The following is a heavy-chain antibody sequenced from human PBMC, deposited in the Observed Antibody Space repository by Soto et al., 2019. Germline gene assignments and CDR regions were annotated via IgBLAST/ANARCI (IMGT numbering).Heavy chain of an antibody. CDR3: AKPLGSNTHFIESRRPFDF. V-gene: IGHV3-23*01. J-gene: IGHJ4*02. CDR2: IGLSGAST. Sequence: TGGSLRLSCAASGFDFSTHAMSWVRQAPGKGPECVSIIGLSGASTYYAESVKGRFTISRDNSKNTLFLQMSSLRAEDTAVYYCAKPLGSNTHFIESRRPFDFWGQGTLVTVSS. D-gene: IGHD3-10*01. CDR1: GFDFSTHA.